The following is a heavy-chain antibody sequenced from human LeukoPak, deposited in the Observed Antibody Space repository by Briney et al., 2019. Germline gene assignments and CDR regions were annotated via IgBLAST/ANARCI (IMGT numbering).Heavy chain of an antibody. Sequence: SETLSLTCTVSGGSISVSSHYWGWIRQPPGKGLEWIGYIYYSGSTNYNPSLKSRVTISVDTSKNQFSLKLSSVTAADTAVYYCARERSSGWYDGYFDYWGQGTLVTVSS. D-gene: IGHD6-19*01. CDR2: IYYSGST. J-gene: IGHJ4*02. CDR1: GGSISVSSHY. V-gene: IGHV4-61*01. CDR3: ARERSSGWYDGYFDY.